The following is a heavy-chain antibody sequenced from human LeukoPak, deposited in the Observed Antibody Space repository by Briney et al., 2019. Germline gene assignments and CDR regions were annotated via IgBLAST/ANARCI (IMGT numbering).Heavy chain of an antibody. Sequence: GGSLRLSCAASGFTFSSYGMHWVRQAPGKGLEWVAVIWYDGSQKYYEDSVKGRFTISRDNAKNSLYLQMNSLRAGDTAVYYCARDRDSRWDFDLWGRGTLVTVSS. J-gene: IGHJ2*01. D-gene: IGHD3-22*01. CDR1: GFTFSSYG. V-gene: IGHV3-33*01. CDR3: ARDRDSRWDFDL. CDR2: IWYDGSQK.